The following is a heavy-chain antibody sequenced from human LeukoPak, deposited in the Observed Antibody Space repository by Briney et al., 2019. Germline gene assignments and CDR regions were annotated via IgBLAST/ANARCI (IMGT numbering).Heavy chain of an antibody. CDR1: GGSFSGYY. V-gene: IGHV4-34*01. CDR3: ARGSRTYYFDY. Sequence: SETLSLTCAVYGGSFSGYYWSWIRQPPRKGLEWIGEINHSGSTNYNPSLKSRVTISVDTSKNQFSLKMSSVTAADTAVYYCARGSRTYYFDYWGQGTLVTVSS. CDR2: INHSGST. J-gene: IGHJ4*02.